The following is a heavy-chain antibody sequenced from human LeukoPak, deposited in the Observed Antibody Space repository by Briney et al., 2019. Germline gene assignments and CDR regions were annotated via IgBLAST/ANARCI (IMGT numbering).Heavy chain of an antibody. J-gene: IGHJ4*02. D-gene: IGHD3-16*01. V-gene: IGHV3-7*01. CDR3: ARDMKGSLDY. CDR1: GFTFSNAW. Sequence: SGGSLRLSCAASGFTFSNAWMAWVRQAPGKGLEWVANINQDGSTKQYVDSVRGRFTISRDNAKNSLYLQMNSLRAEDTGLYHCARDMKGSLDYCGQGTLVTVSS. CDR2: INQDGSTK.